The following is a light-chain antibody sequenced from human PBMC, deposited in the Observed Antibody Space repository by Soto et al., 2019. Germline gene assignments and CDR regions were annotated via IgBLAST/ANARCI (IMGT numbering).Light chain of an antibody. V-gene: IGKV3-20*01. Sequence: EIVLTQSLGTLSLSPGERATLSCRSSQTVSSTYLSWYQQKPGQAPRLLIYGASSRATGIPDRFSGTVSGTDFTLTISRLEPEDFAVYYCQQYGSSPITFGQGTRLETK. CDR1: QTVSSTY. CDR3: QQYGSSPIT. CDR2: GAS. J-gene: IGKJ5*01.